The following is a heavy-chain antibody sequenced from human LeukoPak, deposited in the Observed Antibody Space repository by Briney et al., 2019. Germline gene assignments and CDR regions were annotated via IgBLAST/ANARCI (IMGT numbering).Heavy chain of an antibody. D-gene: IGHD3-3*01. CDR1: GGSISSCY. Sequence: SETLSLTCTVSGGSISSCYWSWIRQPPGKGLEWIGYIYYSGSTNYNPSLKSRVTISVDTSKNQFSLKLSSVTAADTAVYYCARCLDFWTPDAFDIWGQGTMVTVSS. J-gene: IGHJ3*02. CDR3: ARCLDFWTPDAFDI. V-gene: IGHV4-59*01. CDR2: IYYSGST.